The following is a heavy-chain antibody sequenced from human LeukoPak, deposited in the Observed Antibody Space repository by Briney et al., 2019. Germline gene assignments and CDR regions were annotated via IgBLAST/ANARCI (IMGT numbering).Heavy chain of an antibody. V-gene: IGHV1-69*04. Sequence: GASVKVSCKASGGTFSSYVITWVRQAPGQGLEWMGRIIPVLGVSNFARKFQGRVTITADTSTNTAHMELSRLESGDTAVYYCARGGVTMVRGVITDPNFDYWGQGTLVTVSS. D-gene: IGHD3-10*01. CDR1: GGTFSSYV. J-gene: IGHJ4*02. CDR2: IIPVLGVS. CDR3: ARGGVTMVRGVITDPNFDY.